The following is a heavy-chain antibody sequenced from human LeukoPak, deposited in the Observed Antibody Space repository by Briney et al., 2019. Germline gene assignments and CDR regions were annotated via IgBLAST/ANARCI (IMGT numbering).Heavy chain of an antibody. V-gene: IGHV3-7*02. D-gene: IGHD6-19*01. CDR1: GFTFSSYW. CDR2: IKEDGSRN. Sequence: GGSLRLSCAASGFTFSSYWMSWVRQAPGKGLEWVVNIKEDGSRNHYVDSVKGRFTISRDNAKNSLYLQMSSLRAEYTAVYYCARQLSGWYDADPYWGQGTLVTVSS. J-gene: IGHJ4*02. CDR3: ARQLSGWYDADPY.